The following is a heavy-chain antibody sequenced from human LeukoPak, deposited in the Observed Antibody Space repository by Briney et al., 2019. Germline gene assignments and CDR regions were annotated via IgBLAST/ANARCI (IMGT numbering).Heavy chain of an antibody. D-gene: IGHD3-10*01. J-gene: IGHJ6*03. CDR3: ARADYYGSGNYRYYYYMDV. CDR2: IIPIFGTA. V-gene: IGHV1-69*05. Sequence: RASVKVSCKASGGTFSNYAISWVRQAPGQGLEWMGGIIPIFGTANYAQKFQGRVAITTDETTSTASMELSSLRSEDTAVYYCARADYYGSGNYRYYYYMDVWGKGTTVTVSS. CDR1: GGTFSNYA.